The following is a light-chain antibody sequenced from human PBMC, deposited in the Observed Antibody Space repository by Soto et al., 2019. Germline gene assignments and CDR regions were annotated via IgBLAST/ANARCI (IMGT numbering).Light chain of an antibody. V-gene: IGKV1-5*03. CDR2: EAS. CDR1: QSINW. J-gene: IGKJ1*01. Sequence: DIQLAQSPSTLSASVGDRITITCRATQSINWLAWYQQKPGKAPKLLIFEASRLESGVPSRFSGSGSGTEFTLTISSLQPYDCGTYYCQHYDTYSPMWTFGQGTKVDVK. CDR3: QHYDTYSPMWT.